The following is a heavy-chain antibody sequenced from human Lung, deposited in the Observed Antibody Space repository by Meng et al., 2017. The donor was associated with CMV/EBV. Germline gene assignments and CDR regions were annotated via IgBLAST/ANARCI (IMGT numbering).Heavy chain of an antibody. J-gene: IGHJ5*02. D-gene: IGHD3-3*01. CDR3: VRGTLRFLEWFEGGWFDP. CDR2: INPADSNT. CDR1: GYAFTTYW. V-gene: IGHV5-51*01. Sequence: GASLKISCKTSGYAFTTYWVGWVRQKPGKGLEWMGIINPADSNTRYSPSFQGQVTISADKSTSTAYLQWSSLRASDTAMYYCVRGTLRFLEWFEGGWFDPWGQGTXVTVSS.